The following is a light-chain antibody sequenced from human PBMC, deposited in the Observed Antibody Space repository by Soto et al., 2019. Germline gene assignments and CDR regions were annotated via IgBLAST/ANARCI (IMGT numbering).Light chain of an antibody. V-gene: IGKV1-13*02. CDR1: QGISSA. J-gene: IGKJ2*01. CDR2: DAS. Sequence: AIQLTQSPSSLSASVGDRVTITCRASQGISSALAWYQQKPGKAPKLLIYDASSLASGVPSRFSGSGSGTDFTLTISSMQPEDFATYYCQQFNSYPAMYTFGQGTKLEIK. CDR3: QQFNSYPAMYT.